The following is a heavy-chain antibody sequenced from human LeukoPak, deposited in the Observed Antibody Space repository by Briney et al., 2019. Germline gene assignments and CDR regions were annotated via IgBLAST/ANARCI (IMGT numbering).Heavy chain of an antibody. J-gene: IGHJ1*01. CDR3: AQLAPYSPAYPQQ. CDR1: GGSITSYF. Sequence: PSETLSLTCTVSGGSITSYFWTWIRQPPGKGLEWIGYIYHSGTTNYNPSLKGRVTISVDTSKTQFSPRLTSVTAADTAVYFCAQLAPYSPAYPQQWGQGTLATVSS. V-gene: IGHV4-59*01. CDR2: IYHSGTT. D-gene: IGHD2-15*01.